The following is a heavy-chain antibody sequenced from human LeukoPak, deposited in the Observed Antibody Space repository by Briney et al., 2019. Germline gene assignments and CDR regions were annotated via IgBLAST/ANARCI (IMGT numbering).Heavy chain of an antibody. CDR2: IYYSGST. CDR1: GGSISSYY. J-gene: IGHJ4*02. V-gene: IGHV4-59*01. CDR3: VRGGIVGTTARIPLFDY. Sequence: SETLSLTCTVSGGSISSYYWSWVRQPPGKGLEWIGYIYYSGSTNYNPSLKSRVTMSVDTSKNQFSLKLSSVTAADTAVYYCVRGGIVGTTARIPLFDYWGQGTLITVSS. D-gene: IGHD1-26*01.